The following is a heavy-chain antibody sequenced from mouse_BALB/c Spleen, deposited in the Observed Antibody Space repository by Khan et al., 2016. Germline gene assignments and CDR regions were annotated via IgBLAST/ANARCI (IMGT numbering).Heavy chain of an antibody. D-gene: IGHD3-2*01. CDR2: IDPENGDA. J-gene: IGHJ3*01. Sequence: VQLQQSGAELVRSGASVKLSCTTSGFKIKDYYIHWVKQRPEQGLEWIGWIDPENGDAAYAPKFQGKATMTADTSPNTAYLQLSILTSDDTSGYDRDSWGQLVLPFAYWGQGTLVTVS. V-gene: IGHV14-4*02. CDR3: DSWGQLVLPFAY. CDR1: GFKIKDYY.